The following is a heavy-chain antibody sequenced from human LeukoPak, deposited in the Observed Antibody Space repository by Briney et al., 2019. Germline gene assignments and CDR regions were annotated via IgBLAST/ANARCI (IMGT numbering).Heavy chain of an antibody. CDR1: GYTFTSYY. J-gene: IGHJ4*02. V-gene: IGHV1-46*01. Sequence: ASVKVSCKASGYTFTSYYMHWVRQAPGQGLEWMGIINPSGGSTSYAQKSQGRVTMTRDTSTSTVYMELSSLRSEDTAVYYCARDRSSLEMATMKATYFDYWGQGTLVTVSS. D-gene: IGHD5-24*01. CDR3: ARDRSSLEMATMKATYFDY. CDR2: INPSGGST.